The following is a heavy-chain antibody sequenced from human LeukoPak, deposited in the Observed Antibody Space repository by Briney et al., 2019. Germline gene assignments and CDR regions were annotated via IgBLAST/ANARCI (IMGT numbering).Heavy chain of an antibody. Sequence: QSGGSLRLSCAASGFTFSSYWMSWVRQAPGKGLEWVANIKQDGSEKYYVDSVKGRFTISRDNAKNSLYLQMNSLRAEDTAVYYCARAYDFWSGYDYYYYYYMDVWGKGTTVTVSS. CDR3: ARAYDFWSGYDYYYYYYMDV. D-gene: IGHD3-3*01. V-gene: IGHV3-7*01. CDR1: GFTFSSYW. J-gene: IGHJ6*03. CDR2: IKQDGSEK.